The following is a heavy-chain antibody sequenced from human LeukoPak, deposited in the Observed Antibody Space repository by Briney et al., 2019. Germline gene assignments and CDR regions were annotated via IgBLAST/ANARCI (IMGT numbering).Heavy chain of an antibody. CDR2: ISDDSNYI. V-gene: IGHV3-21*01. CDR3: ASRRGSNRPXDY. Sequence: GGSLRLSCAASGFTFSTYSGNWIRQAPGKGLEWVSSISDDSNYIFYADSVKGRFTISRDNAKNSLYLQMNSLTAEDSAVYYCASRRGSNRPXDYWXQXTLXTVSX. D-gene: IGHD1-26*01. CDR1: GFTFSTYS. J-gene: IGHJ4*02.